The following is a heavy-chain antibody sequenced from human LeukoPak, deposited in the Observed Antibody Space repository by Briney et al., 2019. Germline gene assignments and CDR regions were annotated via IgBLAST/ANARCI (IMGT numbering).Heavy chain of an antibody. CDR3: ARNQAGNYFAY. V-gene: IGHV4-59*10. D-gene: IGHD3-10*01. CDR1: GGSFSGYY. Sequence: SETLSLTCAVYGGSFSGYYWSWIRQPAGKGLEWIGRIYTSGSTNYNPSLKSRVTMSVDTSKNQFSLKLSFVTAADTAVYYCARNQAGNYFAYWGQGTLVTVSS. CDR2: IYTSGST. J-gene: IGHJ4*02.